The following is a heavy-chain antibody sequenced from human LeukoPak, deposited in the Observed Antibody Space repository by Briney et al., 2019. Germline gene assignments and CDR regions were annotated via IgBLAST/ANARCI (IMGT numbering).Heavy chain of an antibody. J-gene: IGHJ4*02. Sequence: PGGSLRLSCAASGFTFSYYEMNWVRQAPGRGLEWVSYISSSGRTIFYADSVKGRFTISRDNAKNSLYLQMDSLRTEDTAVYYCARAAYNSSPDYWGQGTLVTVSS. V-gene: IGHV3-48*03. CDR1: GFTFSYYE. CDR3: ARAAYNSSPDY. D-gene: IGHD6-6*01. CDR2: ISSSGRTI.